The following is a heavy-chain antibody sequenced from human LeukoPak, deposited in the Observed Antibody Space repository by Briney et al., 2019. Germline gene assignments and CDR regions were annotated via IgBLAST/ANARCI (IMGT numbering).Heavy chain of an antibody. D-gene: IGHD3-10*01. Sequence: GGSLRLSCAASGFTFHSYWMHWVRQAPGKGLVWVSRIDNDGGSTYYADSVKGRFTISRDNSKNTLYLQMNSLRAEDTAVYYCAKALEYGSGSYYPNWFDPWGQGTLVTVSS. CDR3: AKALEYGSGSYYPNWFDP. CDR2: IDNDGGST. V-gene: IGHV3-74*01. J-gene: IGHJ5*02. CDR1: GFTFHSYW.